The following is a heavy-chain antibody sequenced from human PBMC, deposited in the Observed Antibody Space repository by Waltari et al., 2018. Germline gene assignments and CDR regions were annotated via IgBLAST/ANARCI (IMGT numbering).Heavy chain of an antibody. J-gene: IGHJ4*02. CDR2: NIPNLGTA. CDR3: ARDGGQHDDGGNSD. Sequence: QVQLVQSGAEVKKPGSSVKVSCKASGGTFSSYAISWVRQAPGQGLEWMGGNIPNLGTANYGQKFQGRVTITADESTRTAYMELSSLRSEDTAVYYCARDGGQHDDGGNSDWGQGTLVTVSS. D-gene: IGHD4-17*01. V-gene: IGHV1-69*01. CDR1: GGTFSSYA.